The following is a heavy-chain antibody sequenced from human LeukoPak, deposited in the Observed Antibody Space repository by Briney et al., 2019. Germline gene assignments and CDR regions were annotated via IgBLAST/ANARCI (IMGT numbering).Heavy chain of an antibody. V-gene: IGHV3-30-3*01. CDR1: GFTFSSYA. D-gene: IGHD1-14*01. J-gene: IGHJ6*02. CDR3: YHHYYYGMDV. CDR2: ISYDGSNK. Sequence: GGSLRLSCAASGFTFSSYAMHWVRQAPGKGLEWVAVISYDGSNKYYADSVKGRFTIPRDNSKNTLYLQMNSLRAEDTAVYYCYHHYYYGMDVWGQGTTVTVSS.